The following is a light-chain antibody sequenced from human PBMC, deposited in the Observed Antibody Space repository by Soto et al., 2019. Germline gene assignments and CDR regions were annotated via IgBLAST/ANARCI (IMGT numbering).Light chain of an antibody. CDR1: SSDVGSYNL. Sequence: QSALTQPASGSGSPGQSITISCTRTSSDVGSYNLVSWYQQHPGKAPKLMIYEGSKRPSGVSNRFSGSKSGNTASLTISGLQAEDEADYYCCPYAGSSFYVFGTGTKVTVL. J-gene: IGLJ1*01. V-gene: IGLV2-23*01. CDR3: CPYAGSSFYV. CDR2: EGS.